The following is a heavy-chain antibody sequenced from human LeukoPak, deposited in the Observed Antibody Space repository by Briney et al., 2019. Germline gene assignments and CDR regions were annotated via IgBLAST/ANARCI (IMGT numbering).Heavy chain of an antibody. CDR3: ARARPAGGAQYFQH. J-gene: IGHJ1*01. Sequence: ASVKVSCKGSGYTFSGYYIHWVRQAPGQGLEWMGIFYASDGTSRYAQKFQGRVTMTRDTATSTVYMELSSLISEDTAVYYCARARPAGGAQYFQHWGQGTLVTVSS. D-gene: IGHD6-13*01. CDR1: GYTFSGYY. CDR2: FYASDGTS. V-gene: IGHV1-46*01.